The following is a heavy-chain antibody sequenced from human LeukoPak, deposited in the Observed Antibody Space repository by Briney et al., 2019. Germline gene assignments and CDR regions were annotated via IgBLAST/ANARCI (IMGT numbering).Heavy chain of an antibody. D-gene: IGHD3-9*01. Sequence: SVKVSCKASGGTFSSYAISWVRQAPGQGLEWMGGIIPIFGTANYAQKFQGRVTITADESTSTAYMELSRLRSDDTAVYYCARGPSHYDILTGYYSQNDYWGQGTLVTVSS. CDR1: GGTFSSYA. V-gene: IGHV1-69*13. CDR2: IIPIFGTA. CDR3: ARGPSHYDILTGYYSQNDY. J-gene: IGHJ4*02.